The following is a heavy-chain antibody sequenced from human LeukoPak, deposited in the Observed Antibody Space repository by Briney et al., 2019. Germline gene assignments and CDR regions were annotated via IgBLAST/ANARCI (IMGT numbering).Heavy chain of an antibody. Sequence: GASVKVSCKASGYTFTGYYMHWVRQAPGQGLEWMGWINPNSGGTNYAQKFQGRVTMTRDTSISTAYMELSRLRSDDTAVYYCARDPPNWGATAKYFDYWGQGTLVTVSS. CDR2: INPNSGGT. D-gene: IGHD1-26*01. CDR1: GYTFTGYY. J-gene: IGHJ4*02. CDR3: ARDPPNWGATAKYFDY. V-gene: IGHV1-2*02.